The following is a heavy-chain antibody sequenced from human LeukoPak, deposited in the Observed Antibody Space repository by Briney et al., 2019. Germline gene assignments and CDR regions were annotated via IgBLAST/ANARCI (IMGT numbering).Heavy chain of an antibody. Sequence: SETLSLTCAVSGGSISSSNWWSWVRQPPGKGLEWIGEIFHGGSTNFNPSLKSRVTMSVDRSKNQFSLNLSSVTAADTAVYYCARGEDHGSGTVHFDYWGQGTLVTVSS. CDR2: IFHGGST. CDR3: ARGEDHGSGTVHFDY. D-gene: IGHD3-10*01. J-gene: IGHJ4*02. V-gene: IGHV4-4*02. CDR1: GGSISSSNW.